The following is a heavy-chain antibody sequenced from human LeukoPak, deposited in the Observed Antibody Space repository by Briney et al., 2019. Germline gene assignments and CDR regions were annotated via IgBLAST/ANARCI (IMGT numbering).Heavy chain of an antibody. J-gene: IGHJ4*02. D-gene: IGHD1/OR15-1a*01. Sequence: GGSLRLSCAASGFTFSSYSMNWVRQPPGKGLEWVSYISTSSSIIYYADSVKGRFTIYRDNAKNSLYLQMNSLRAEDTALYYCARGTYYFDYWGQGTLVTVSS. CDR1: GFTFSSYS. CDR3: ARGTYYFDY. V-gene: IGHV3-48*01. CDR2: ISTSSSII.